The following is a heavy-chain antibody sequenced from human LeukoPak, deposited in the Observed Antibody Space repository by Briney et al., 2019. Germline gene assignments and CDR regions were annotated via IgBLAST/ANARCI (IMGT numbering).Heavy chain of an antibody. V-gene: IGHV4-34*01. CDR3: ARHTSPGGNFDS. CDR2: INHSGST. CDR1: GGSFSGYY. D-gene: IGHD2-2*01. J-gene: IGHJ4*02. Sequence: SETLSLTRAVYGGSFSGYYWSWIRQPPGKGLEWIGEINHSGSTNYNLSRMSRVTISVNTSKNQFSLKLSSVTAADTAVYYCARHTSPGGNFDSWGQGTLVTVSS.